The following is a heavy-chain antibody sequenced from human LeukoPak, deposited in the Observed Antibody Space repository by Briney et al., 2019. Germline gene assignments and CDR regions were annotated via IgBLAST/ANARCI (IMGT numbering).Heavy chain of an antibody. CDR1: GFTFSSYA. Sequence: GGSLRLSCAASGFTFSSYAMSWVRQAPGKGLEWVSAISDSGGSTYYADSVKGRFTISRDNSKNTLYLQMNSLRAEDTAVYYCTTDRILWFGEPQIAFDYWGQGTLVTVSS. D-gene: IGHD3-10*01. V-gene: IGHV3-23*01. J-gene: IGHJ4*02. CDR2: ISDSGGST. CDR3: TTDRILWFGEPQIAFDY.